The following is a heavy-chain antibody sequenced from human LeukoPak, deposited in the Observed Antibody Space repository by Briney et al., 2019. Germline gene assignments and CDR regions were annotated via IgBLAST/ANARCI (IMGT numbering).Heavy chain of an antibody. CDR2: IYSGGST. J-gene: IGHJ3*02. CDR1: GFTVSSNY. CDR3: AREQDDAFDI. V-gene: IGHV3-53*01. Sequence: GGSLRFSCAASGFTVSSNYMSWVRQAPGKGLEWASVIYSGGSTYYADSVKGRFTISRDNSKNTLYLQMNSLRAEDTAVYYCAREQDDAFDIWGQGTMVTVSS.